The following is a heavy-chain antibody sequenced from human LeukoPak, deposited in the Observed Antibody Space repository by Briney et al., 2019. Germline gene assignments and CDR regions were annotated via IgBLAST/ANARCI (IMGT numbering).Heavy chain of an antibody. CDR3: ARDYAPHLRWGVVGMDV. V-gene: IGHV3-11*01. J-gene: IGHJ6*02. CDR1: GFTFSDYY. CDR2: ISSSGSTI. D-gene: IGHD4-17*01. Sequence: NPGGSLRLSSAASGFTFSDYYMSWIRQAPGKGLEWVSYISSSGSTIYYADSVKGRFTISRDNAKNSLYLQMNSLRAEDTAVYYCARDYAPHLRWGVVGMDVWGQGTTVTVSS.